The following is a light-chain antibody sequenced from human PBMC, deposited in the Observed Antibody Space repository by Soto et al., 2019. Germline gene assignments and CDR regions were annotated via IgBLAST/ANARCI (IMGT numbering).Light chain of an antibody. CDR2: GAS. Sequence: EIVLMQSPGTLSLSPWARATLSCRASQSVASSYLAWYQQKPGQAPRLLIYGASSRATGIPDRFSGTGSGTDFILNISRLEPEDFAVYYCQQYGDLRRTLGQGTKVDIK. V-gene: IGKV3-20*01. J-gene: IGKJ1*01. CDR1: QSVASSY. CDR3: QQYGDLRRT.